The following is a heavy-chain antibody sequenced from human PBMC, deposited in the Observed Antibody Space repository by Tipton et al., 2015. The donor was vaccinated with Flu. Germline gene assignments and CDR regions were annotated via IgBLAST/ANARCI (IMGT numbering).Heavy chain of an antibody. CDR1: GFNLSSYE. CDR2: IDIHSRSI. D-gene: IGHD1-26*01. Sequence: VQLVQSGGGLVQPGGSLGLSCSASGFNLSSYEMNWVRQAPGKGLEWVSKIDIHSRSIDYADSVRGRFTISRDSAKRSVYLQMNSLGAEDTAVYFCAKGAASGNVHECLDYWGQGALVTVSS. V-gene: IGHV3-48*03. J-gene: IGHJ4*02. CDR3: AKGAASGNVHECLDY.